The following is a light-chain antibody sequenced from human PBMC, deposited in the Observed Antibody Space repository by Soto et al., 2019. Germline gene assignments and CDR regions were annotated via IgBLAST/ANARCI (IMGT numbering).Light chain of an antibody. Sequence: QAVVTQPASVSGSPGQSITIACTGTTSDVGGYNYVSWYQQHPGKAPKLMIYEVRNRPSGVSNRFSGSKSGNTASLTISGLQAEDEADYYCSSYTSSTTYVFGTGTKLTVL. CDR1: TSDVGGYNY. V-gene: IGLV2-14*01. CDR2: EVR. J-gene: IGLJ1*01. CDR3: SSYTSSTTYV.